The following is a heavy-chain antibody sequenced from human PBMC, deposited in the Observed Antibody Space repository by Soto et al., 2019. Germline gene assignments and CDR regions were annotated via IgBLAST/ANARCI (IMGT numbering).Heavy chain of an antibody. CDR3: ARTPMVRGSGPYFDY. Sequence: SETLSLTCTVSGGSISSGGYYWSWIRQHPGKGLEWIGYIYYSGSTYYNPSLKSRVTISVDTSKNQFSLKLSSVTAADTAVYYCARTPMVRGSGPYFDYWGQGTLVTVSS. CDR1: GGSISSGGYY. V-gene: IGHV4-31*03. J-gene: IGHJ4*02. D-gene: IGHD3-10*01. CDR2: IYYSGST.